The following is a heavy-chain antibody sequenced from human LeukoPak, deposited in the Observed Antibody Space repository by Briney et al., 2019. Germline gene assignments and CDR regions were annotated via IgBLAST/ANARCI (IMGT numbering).Heavy chain of an antibody. CDR2: IAWNSGSV. V-gene: IGHV3-9*01. Sequence: GGSLRLSCAASGFTFDDYAMHWVRQAPGKGLEWVSGIAWNSGSVAYADSVKGRFTISRDNAKNSLYLQMNSLRADDTALYYCAKGTTYYYGSTDYWGQGTLVTVSS. D-gene: IGHD3-10*01. J-gene: IGHJ4*02. CDR1: GFTFDDYA. CDR3: AKGTTYYYGSTDY.